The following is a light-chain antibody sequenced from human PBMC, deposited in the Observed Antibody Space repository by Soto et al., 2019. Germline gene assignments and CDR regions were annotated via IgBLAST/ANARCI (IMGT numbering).Light chain of an antibody. CDR3: EHYNNWPRT. CDR2: GAS. CDR1: QSVSSN. Sequence: EIVMTQSPATLSLSPGERDPLSCRASQSVSSNLAWYKQKPRQAPTLLSYGASTRATSIPARFSGSGSGKELTLTINSLESEDFAFYYREHYNNWPRTFGQGPKVEIK. V-gene: IGKV3-15*01. J-gene: IGKJ1*01.